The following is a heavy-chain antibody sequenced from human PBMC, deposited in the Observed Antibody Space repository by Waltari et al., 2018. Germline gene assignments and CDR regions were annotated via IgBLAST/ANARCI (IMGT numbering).Heavy chain of an antibody. CDR3: ARHGQLPTGYYYYYGMDV. D-gene: IGHD2-2*01. CDR1: GYRFTSSW. J-gene: IGHJ6*02. V-gene: IGHV5-51*01. Sequence: EVQLVQSGAEVKKPGESLKISCKGSGYRFTSSWIGWVRQMPGKGLEWMGIIYPGDSDTRYSPSFQGQVTISADKSISTAYLQWSSLKASDTAMYYCARHGQLPTGYYYYYGMDVWGQGTTVTVSS. CDR2: IYPGDSDT.